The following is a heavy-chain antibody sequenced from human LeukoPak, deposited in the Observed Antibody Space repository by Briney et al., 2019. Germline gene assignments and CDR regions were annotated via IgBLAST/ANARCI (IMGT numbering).Heavy chain of an antibody. D-gene: IGHD2-2*03. CDR3: ARDELGYCSSTSCPRNYGMDV. Sequence: NPGGSLRLSCAASGFTFSSYSMNWVRQAPEKGLEWVSSISSSSSYIYYADSVKGRFTISRDNAKNSLYLQMNSLRAEDTAVYYCARDELGYCSSTSCPRNYGMDVWGKGTTVTVSS. J-gene: IGHJ6*04. CDR2: ISSSSSYI. V-gene: IGHV3-21*01. CDR1: GFTFSSYS.